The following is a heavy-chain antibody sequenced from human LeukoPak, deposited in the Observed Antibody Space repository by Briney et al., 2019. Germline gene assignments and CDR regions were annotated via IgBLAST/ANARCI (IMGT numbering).Heavy chain of an antibody. V-gene: IGHV4-30-2*01. J-gene: IGHJ5*02. Sequence: SQTLSLTCAVSGGSISSGGYSWSWIRQPPGKGLEWIGYIYHSGSTYYNPSLKSRVTISVDRSKNQFSLKLSSVTAADTAVYYCARDFRGTYYYDSSGPIHTLPGGWFDPWGQGTLVTVSS. CDR3: ARDFRGTYYYDSSGPIHTLPGGWFDP. CDR1: GGSISSGGYS. CDR2: IYHSGST. D-gene: IGHD3-22*01.